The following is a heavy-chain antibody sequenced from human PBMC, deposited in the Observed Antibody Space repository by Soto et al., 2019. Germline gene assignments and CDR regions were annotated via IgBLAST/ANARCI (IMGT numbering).Heavy chain of an antibody. CDR3: ARDLQTYYYGSGSYIVDYGMGV. V-gene: IGHV3-21*01. Sequence: GSLRLSCAASGFTFSSYSMNWVRQAPGKGLEWVSSISSSSSYIYYADSVKGRFTISRDNAKNSLYLQMNSLRAEDTAVYYCARDLQTYYYGSGSYIVDYGMGVWGQGTTVTVSS. CDR1: GFTFSSYS. J-gene: IGHJ6*02. CDR2: ISSSSSYI. D-gene: IGHD3-10*01.